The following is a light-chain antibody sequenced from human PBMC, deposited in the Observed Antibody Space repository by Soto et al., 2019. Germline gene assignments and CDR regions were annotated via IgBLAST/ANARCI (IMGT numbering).Light chain of an antibody. J-gene: IGKJ4*01. CDR2: GAS. V-gene: IGKV3D-15*01. CDR3: QQFHTWPVT. CDR1: QSITTK. Sequence: IVMTQSPATLSVSPGERVTFSCRASQSITTKLAWYQHKPGQAPRLLISGASTGATGIPARFSGSGSGTEFTLTINSLQSEDSAVYYCQQFHTWPVTFGGGTQVEIK.